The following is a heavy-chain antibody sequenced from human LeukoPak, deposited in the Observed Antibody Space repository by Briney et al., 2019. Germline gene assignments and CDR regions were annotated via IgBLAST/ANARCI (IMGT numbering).Heavy chain of an antibody. D-gene: IGHD3-3*01. V-gene: IGHV3-23*01. CDR3: ARDSSGRDFWSGYSAYYFDY. J-gene: IGHJ4*02. Sequence: PGGSLRLSCAASGFTFSSYAMSWVRQAPGKGLEWVSGISGSGGSTYYADSVKGRFTISRDNSRNTLYLQMNSLRAEDTAVYYCARDSSGRDFWSGYSAYYFDYWGQGTLVTVSS. CDR2: ISGSGGST. CDR1: GFTFSSYA.